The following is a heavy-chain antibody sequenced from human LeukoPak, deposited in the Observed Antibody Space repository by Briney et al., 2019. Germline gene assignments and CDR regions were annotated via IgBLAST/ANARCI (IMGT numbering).Heavy chain of an antibody. CDR1: GTSISTYY. Sequence: SETLSLTCTVSGTSISTYYWSWIRQPPGKGLEWVGYLYYSGSTSYNPSLKSRVTISVDTSKNQFSLGLSSVTAADTAVYYCARAGSGYSFDYWGQGTLVTVSS. CDR2: LYYSGST. D-gene: IGHD3-10*01. V-gene: IGHV4-59*08. J-gene: IGHJ4*02. CDR3: ARAGSGYSFDY.